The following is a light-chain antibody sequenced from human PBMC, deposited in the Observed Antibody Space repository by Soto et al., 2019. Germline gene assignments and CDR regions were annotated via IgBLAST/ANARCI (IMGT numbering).Light chain of an antibody. J-gene: IGLJ1*01. CDR2: EVS. CDR1: SSDVGDYNY. V-gene: IGLV2-8*01. Sequence: QSVLTQAPSASGSPGQSVTISCTGTSSDVGDYNYVSWYQQHPGKAPKLMIYEVSKRPSGVPDRFSGSKSANTASLTVSGLQAEDEADYYCSSYAGFNNFYVFGTGTKVTVL. CDR3: SSYAGFNNFYV.